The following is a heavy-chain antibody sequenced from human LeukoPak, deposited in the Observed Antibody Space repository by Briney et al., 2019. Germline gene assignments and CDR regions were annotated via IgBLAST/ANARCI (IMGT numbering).Heavy chain of an antibody. CDR2: IYYSGST. CDR1: GGSISSSSYY. Sequence: KPSETLSLTCTVSGGSISSSSYYWGGIRQPPGKGLEGIGSIYYSGSTYYNPSLKSRVTISVDTSKNQFSLKLSSVTAADTAVYYCARQTVLRYFGVDPWGQGTLVTVSS. V-gene: IGHV4-39*01. D-gene: IGHD3-9*01. CDR3: ARQTVLRYFGVDP. J-gene: IGHJ5*02.